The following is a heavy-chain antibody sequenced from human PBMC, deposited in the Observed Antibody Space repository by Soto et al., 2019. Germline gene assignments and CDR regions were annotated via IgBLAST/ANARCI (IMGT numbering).Heavy chain of an antibody. CDR3: ARERGTVGDFDY. D-gene: IGHD3-16*01. Sequence: SETLSLTCTVSGGSISSTTHHWVWVRQPPGKGLEWIANVYYTGSTNYTPSLKSRVTISVDTSKNQFSLKLSSVTAADTAVYYCARERGTVGDFDYWGQGTLVTVSS. V-gene: IGHV4-39*07. J-gene: IGHJ4*02. CDR1: GGSISSTTHH. CDR2: VYYTGST.